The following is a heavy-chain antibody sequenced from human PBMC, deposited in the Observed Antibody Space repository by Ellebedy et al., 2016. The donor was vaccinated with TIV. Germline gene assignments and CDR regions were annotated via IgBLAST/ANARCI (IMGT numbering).Heavy chain of an antibody. J-gene: IGHJ4*02. Sequence: GESLKISCAASGFTFSSYWTTWVRQAPGKGLEWVAIIEQDGSKKYYVDSVKGRFTISRDNAQNSLYRQMNSLRAEDTAVYYCARVGYNGWDFDYWGQGTLVTVSS. CDR1: GFTFSSYW. CDR2: IEQDGSKK. D-gene: IGHD6-19*01. V-gene: IGHV3-7*01. CDR3: ARVGYNGWDFDY.